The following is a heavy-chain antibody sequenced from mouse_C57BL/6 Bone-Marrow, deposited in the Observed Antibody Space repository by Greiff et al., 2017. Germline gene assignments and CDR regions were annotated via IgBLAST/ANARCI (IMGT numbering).Heavy chain of an antibody. V-gene: IGHV5-9-1*02. Sequence: EVQLVESGEGLVKPGGSLKLSCAASGFTFSSYAMSWVRQTPEKRLEWVAYISSGGGYTYYADTVKGRFTISRDNARNTLYLQMSSLKSEDTAMYYCTRGRGGYDGDGYFDVWGTGTTVTVSS. CDR1: GFTFSSYA. D-gene: IGHD2-2*01. CDR2: ISSGGGYT. CDR3: TRGRGGYDGDGYFDV. J-gene: IGHJ1*03.